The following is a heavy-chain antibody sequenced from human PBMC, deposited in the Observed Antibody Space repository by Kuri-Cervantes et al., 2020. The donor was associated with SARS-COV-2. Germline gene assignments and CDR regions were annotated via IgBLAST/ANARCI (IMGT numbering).Heavy chain of an antibody. V-gene: IGHV3-23*01. CDR2: ISGSGGST. CDR3: AKRPAVVRSFDY. CDR1: GFTFSSYA. Sequence: GESLKISCAASGFTFSSYATSWVRQAPGKGLEWVSAISGSGGSTYYADSVKGRFTISRDNSKNTLYLQMNSLRAEDTAVYYCAKRPAVVRSFDYWGQGTLVTVSS. J-gene: IGHJ4*02. D-gene: IGHD2-15*01.